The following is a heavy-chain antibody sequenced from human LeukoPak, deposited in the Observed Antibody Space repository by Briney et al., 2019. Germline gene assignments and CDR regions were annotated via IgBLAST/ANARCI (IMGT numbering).Heavy chain of an antibody. Sequence: PGGSLRLSCAASGSTVSSDYISWVRQAPGKGLEWVSVIYSGGSTNYADSVRARFTISRDNSKNTVYLQMNSLRVEDTAVYYCARATLDNWGQGTLVTVSS. V-gene: IGHV3-53*01. CDR2: IYSGGST. CDR3: ARATLDN. J-gene: IGHJ4*02. CDR1: GSTVSSDY.